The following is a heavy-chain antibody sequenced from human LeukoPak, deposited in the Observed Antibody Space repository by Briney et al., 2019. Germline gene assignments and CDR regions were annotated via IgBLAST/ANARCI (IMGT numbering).Heavy chain of an antibody. CDR3: ASRLHYDSSGYYPPFDY. Sequence: SGTLSLTCAVSGVSISSNLWWTWVRQPPGKGLEWIAEIHHSGSINYNPSLKSRVTISVDKAKNQFSLNLNSVTAADTAVYYCASRLHYDSSGYYPPFDYWGQGTLVTVSS. V-gene: IGHV4-4*02. J-gene: IGHJ4*02. CDR2: IHHSGSI. CDR1: GVSISSNLW. D-gene: IGHD3-22*01.